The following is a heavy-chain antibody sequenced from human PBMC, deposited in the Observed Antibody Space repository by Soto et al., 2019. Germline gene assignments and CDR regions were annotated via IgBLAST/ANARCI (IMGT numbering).Heavy chain of an antibody. D-gene: IGHD3-16*01. CDR3: ARQGGGRNYYYGMDV. V-gene: IGHV5-10-1*01. Sequence: GESLKISCKGSGYSFTSYWISWVRQMPGKGLEWMGRIDPTDSYTSYSPSFQGHVTISADKSISTAYLQWSSLKASDTAMYYCARQGGGRNYYYGMDVWGQGTTVTVSS. J-gene: IGHJ6*02. CDR2: IDPTDSYT. CDR1: GYSFTSYW.